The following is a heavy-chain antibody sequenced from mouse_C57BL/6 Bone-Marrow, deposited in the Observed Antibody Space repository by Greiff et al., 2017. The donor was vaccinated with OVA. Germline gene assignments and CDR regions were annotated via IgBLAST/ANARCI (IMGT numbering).Heavy chain of an antibody. J-gene: IGHJ2*01. V-gene: IGHV1-69*01. CDR2: IDPSDSST. D-gene: IGHD3-3*01. Sequence: QVQLQQSGAELVMPGASVKLSCKASGYTFTSYWMHWVKQSPGQGLEWIGEIDPSDSSTNYTQKFKGKSTLTGDKSSSTAYMQLSSLASEDSAVYYCARSGTGDYWGQGTTLTVSS. CDR1: GYTFTSYW. CDR3: ARSGTGDY.